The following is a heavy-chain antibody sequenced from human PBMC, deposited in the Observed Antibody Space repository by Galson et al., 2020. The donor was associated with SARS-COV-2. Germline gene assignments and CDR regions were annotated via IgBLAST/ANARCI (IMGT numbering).Heavy chain of an antibody. V-gene: IGHV3-11*03. CDR1: GLIFSDYY. J-gene: IGHJ4*02. CDR3: AGSHKNFWYNFVN. Sequence: KIGESLKISCTASGLIFSDYYMTWIRQAPGKGLEWISYISPSRDYTNYADSVRGRFTISRDNTKTSLFLHMDSLRAEDTAVYYCAGSHKNFWYNFVNWGQGALVTVSS. D-gene: IGHD6-13*01. CDR2: ISPSRDYT.